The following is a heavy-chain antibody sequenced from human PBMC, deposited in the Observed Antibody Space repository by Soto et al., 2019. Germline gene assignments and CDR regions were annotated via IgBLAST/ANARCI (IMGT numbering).Heavy chain of an antibody. V-gene: IGHV1-18*01. CDR2: ISTYNGNT. J-gene: IGHJ4*02. Sequence: QVQLVQSGAEVKKPGASVKVSCKASGYTFTTYGMSWVLQAPGQGLDRMGWISTYNGNTKYAERLQGRVTMTTDTTTSTAYMELRSLRSDDTAVYYCARGPTDYYDNSGNYFLDYWGQGTLVTVSS. CDR3: ARGPTDYYDNSGNYFLDY. CDR1: GYTFTTYG. D-gene: IGHD3-22*01.